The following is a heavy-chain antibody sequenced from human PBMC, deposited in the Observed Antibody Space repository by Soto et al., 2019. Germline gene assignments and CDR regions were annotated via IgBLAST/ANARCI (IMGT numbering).Heavy chain of an antibody. CDR3: ARGLYSSPAYVFDS. CDR2: INPKSGGT. Sequence: QVQLVQSGAEVRKPGASVKVSCNVTGYTFSGHYLHWVRQAPGQGLEWMGWINPKSGGTNYAQKFQDRVTMTADTSVSEASMELTSLRYDDTAVFYCARGLYSSPAYVFDSWGQGTLVTVSS. J-gene: IGHJ4*02. CDR1: GYTFSGHY. D-gene: IGHD6-13*01. V-gene: IGHV1-2*02.